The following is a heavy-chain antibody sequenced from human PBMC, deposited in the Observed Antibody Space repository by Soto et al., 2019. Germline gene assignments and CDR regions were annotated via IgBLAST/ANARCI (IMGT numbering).Heavy chain of an antibody. CDR2: ISSSGSTI. J-gene: IGHJ6*02. D-gene: IGHD2-2*01. CDR1: GFTFSSYS. V-gene: IGHV3-48*04. Sequence: PGGSLRLSCAASGFTFSSYSMNWVRQAPGKGLEWVSSISSSGSTIYYADSVKGRFTISRDNAKNSLYLQMNSLGAEDTAVYYCARGSDSSTSAYYYYGMDVWGQGTTVTVSS. CDR3: ARGSDSSTSAYYYYGMDV.